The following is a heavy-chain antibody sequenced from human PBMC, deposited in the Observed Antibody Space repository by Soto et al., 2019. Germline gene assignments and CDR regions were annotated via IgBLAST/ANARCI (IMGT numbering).Heavy chain of an antibody. V-gene: IGHV3-30*18. CDR2: ISYDGSNN. CDR1: GFTFSSYG. CDR3: AKMGFGAGATSSVYAFDI. D-gene: IGHD1-26*01. J-gene: IGHJ3*02. Sequence: GGSLRLSCAAPGFTFSSYGMHWVRQAPGKGLEWVALISYDGSNNYYADSVKGRFTISRDNSKNTLYLQMNSLRPEDTAVYYCAKMGFGAGATSSVYAFDIWGQGTMVTVSS.